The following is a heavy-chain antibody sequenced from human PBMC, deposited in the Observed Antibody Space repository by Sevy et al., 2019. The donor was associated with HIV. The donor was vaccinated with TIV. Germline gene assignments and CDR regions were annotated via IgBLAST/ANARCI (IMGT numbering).Heavy chain of an antibody. CDR1: GFTFSDYF. D-gene: IGHD2-15*01. Sequence: GGSLRLSCAASGFTFSDYFMTWIRQAPGKGLEWVSHISGSGITTYYADSVKGRFIVSRDNAKNSLYLQMNSLSAEDTAVFYCAAGVGAAPGDYWGQGTLVTVSS. CDR2: ISGSGITT. V-gene: IGHV3-11*01. J-gene: IGHJ4*02. CDR3: AAGVGAAPGDY.